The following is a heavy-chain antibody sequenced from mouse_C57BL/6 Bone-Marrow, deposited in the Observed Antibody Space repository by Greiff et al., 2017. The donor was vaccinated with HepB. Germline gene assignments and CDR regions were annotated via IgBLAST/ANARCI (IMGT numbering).Heavy chain of an antibody. V-gene: IGHV1-19*01. J-gene: IGHJ2*01. CDR3: ARSPLRSDY. CDR2: INPYNGGT. D-gene: IGHD1-1*01. Sequence: VQLQQSGPVLVKPGASVKMSCKASGYTFTDYYMNWVKQSPGKSLEWIGVINPYNGGTSYNQKFKGKATLTVDKSSSTAYMELNSLTSEDSAVYYCARSPLRSDYWGQGTTLTVSS. CDR1: GYTFTDYY.